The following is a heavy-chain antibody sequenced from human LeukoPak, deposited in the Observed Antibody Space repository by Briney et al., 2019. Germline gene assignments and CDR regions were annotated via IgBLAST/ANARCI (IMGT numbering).Heavy chain of an antibody. CDR1: GYTFTSFG. Sequence: ASVKVSCKGSGYTFTSFGISWVRRAPGQGLEWMGWISAYNGNTNSAQKFQGRVTMTTDTSTSTAYMELRSLRSDDTAVFYCVRDLGVDTSMIFFDYWGQGTLVTVSS. CDR3: VRDLGVDTSMIFFDY. D-gene: IGHD5-18*01. V-gene: IGHV1-18*01. CDR2: ISAYNGNT. J-gene: IGHJ4*02.